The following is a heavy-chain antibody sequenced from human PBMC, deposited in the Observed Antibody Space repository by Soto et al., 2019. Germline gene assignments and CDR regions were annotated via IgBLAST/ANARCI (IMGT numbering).Heavy chain of an antibody. CDR1: GSSISSGYY. CDR3: ARAPGGYCSSTSCAGGNWFDP. Sequence: SETLSLTCAVSGSSISSGYYWGWIRQPPGQGLECIGYIYHSGSTYYNPSLKSRVTISVDRSKNQFSLKLSSVTAADTAVYYCARAPGGYCSSTSCAGGNWFDPWGQGTLVTVSS. J-gene: IGHJ5*02. CDR2: IYHSGST. V-gene: IGHV4-30-2*01. D-gene: IGHD2-2*01.